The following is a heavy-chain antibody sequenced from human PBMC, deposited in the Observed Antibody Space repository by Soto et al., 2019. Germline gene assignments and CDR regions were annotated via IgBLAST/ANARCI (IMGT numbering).Heavy chain of an antibody. CDR2: IRGVGGNT. CDR3: AKALGAGGRLCGIAVAGILS. V-gene: IGHV3-23*01. CDR1: GFTFSSYA. D-gene: IGHD6-19*01. J-gene: IGHJ4*02. Sequence: EVQLLASGGGLVQPGGSLRLSCAASGFTFSSYAMRWVRQTRGKVLKWISGIRGVGGNTYYADYVTSRFTISRDTSRNTLYPQMNSLGGTDTAIYYCAKALGAGGRLCGIAVAGILSWGQGTLLTVSS.